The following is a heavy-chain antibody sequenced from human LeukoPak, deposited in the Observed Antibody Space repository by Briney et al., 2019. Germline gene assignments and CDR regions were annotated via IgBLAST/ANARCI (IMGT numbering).Heavy chain of an antibody. CDR1: GGTFISYA. V-gene: IGHV1-69*04. Sequence: SVKVSCKASGGTFISYAMNWVRQAPGQGLEWVGRIIPLLGITNHAQKLQGRVTVTADTSTNTAYMELSSLISDDTAVYYCARARTMITFGGIRHAFDIWGQGTLVTVSS. CDR2: IIPLLGIT. D-gene: IGHD3-16*01. CDR3: ARARTMITFGGIRHAFDI. J-gene: IGHJ3*02.